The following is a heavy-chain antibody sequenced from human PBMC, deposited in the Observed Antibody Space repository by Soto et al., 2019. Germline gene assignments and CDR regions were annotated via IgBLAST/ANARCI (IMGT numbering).Heavy chain of an antibody. D-gene: IGHD3-3*01. CDR1: GGSFSGYY. J-gene: IGHJ5*02. V-gene: IGHV4-34*01. CDR3: ARGSRYIAFFGVVIFRFDP. Sequence: SETLSLTCAVYGGSFSGYYWSWIRQPPGRGLEWIGEINHSGSTNYNPSLKSRVTISVYTSKNQFYLKLSSVTAEDTAVYYCARGSRYIAFFGVVIFRFDPWGQGTLVTVSS. CDR2: INHSGST.